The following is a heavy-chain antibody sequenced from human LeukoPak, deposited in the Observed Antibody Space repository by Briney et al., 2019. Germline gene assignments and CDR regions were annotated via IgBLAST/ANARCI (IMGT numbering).Heavy chain of an antibody. D-gene: IGHD4-17*01. V-gene: IGHV3-23*01. CDR2: ISGSDDGT. J-gene: IGHJ5*02. CDR3: ARKAGYGDYGYNWFDP. CDR1: GFTFSSCG. Sequence: GGSLRLSCAASGFTFSSCGMTWVRQAPGKGLEWVSSISGSDDGTYYADSVKGRFTISRDNSKNTLYLQMNSLRAEDTAVYYCARKAGYGDYGYNWFDPWGQGTLVTVSS.